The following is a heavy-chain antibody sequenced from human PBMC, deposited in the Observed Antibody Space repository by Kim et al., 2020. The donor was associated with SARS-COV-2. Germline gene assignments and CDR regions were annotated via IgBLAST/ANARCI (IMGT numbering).Heavy chain of an antibody. V-gene: IGHV1-2*06. CDR1: GYTFTGYY. CDR2: INPNSGGT. D-gene: IGHD6-6*01. Sequence: ASVKVSCKASGYTFTGYYMHWVRQAPGQGLEWMGRINPNSGGTNYAQKFQGRVTMTRDTSISTAYMELSRLRSDDTAVYYCARVVRGAYSSSSDYYYYYGMDVWGQGTTVTVSS. CDR3: ARVVRGAYSSSSDYYYYYGMDV. J-gene: IGHJ6*02.